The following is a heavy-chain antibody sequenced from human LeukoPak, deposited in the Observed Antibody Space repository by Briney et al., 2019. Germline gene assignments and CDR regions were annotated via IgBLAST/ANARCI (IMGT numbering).Heavy chain of an antibody. D-gene: IGHD4-17*01. Sequence: GGSLRLSCAASGLTFSSYGMHWVRQAPGKGLEWVAVIWYDGSNKYYADSVKGRFTISRDNSKNTLYLQMNSLRAEDTAVYYCARDLLYGDPYFDYWGQGTLVTVSS. V-gene: IGHV3-33*01. CDR2: IWYDGSNK. CDR3: ARDLLYGDPYFDY. CDR1: GLTFSSYG. J-gene: IGHJ4*02.